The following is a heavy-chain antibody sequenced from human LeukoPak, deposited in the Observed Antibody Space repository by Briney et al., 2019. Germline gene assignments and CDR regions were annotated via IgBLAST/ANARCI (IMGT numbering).Heavy chain of an antibody. CDR3: ARDLASIAAVNWFDP. D-gene: IGHD6-13*01. CDR1: GYTFTGYG. J-gene: IGHJ5*02. CDR2: ISAYNGNT. V-gene: IGHV1-18*04. Sequence: ASVKVSCKASGYTFTGYGISWVRQAPGQGLEWMGSISAYNGNTNYAQKLQGRVTMTTDTSTSTAYMELRSLRSDDTAVYYCARDLASIAAVNWFDPWGHGTLVTVSS.